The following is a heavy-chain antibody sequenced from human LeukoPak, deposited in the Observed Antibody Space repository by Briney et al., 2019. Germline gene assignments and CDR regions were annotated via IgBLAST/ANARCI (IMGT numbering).Heavy chain of an antibody. J-gene: IGHJ5*02. V-gene: IGHV3-48*03. Sequence: GGSLRLSCAASGFTFSSYEMNWVRQAPGKGLEWVSYISSSGSTIYYADSVKGRFTISRDNAKNSLYLQMNSLRAEDSAVYYCARDEGVTTFDPWGQGILVTVSS. CDR3: ARDEGVTTFDP. D-gene: IGHD3-22*01. CDR1: GFTFSSYE. CDR2: ISSSGSTI.